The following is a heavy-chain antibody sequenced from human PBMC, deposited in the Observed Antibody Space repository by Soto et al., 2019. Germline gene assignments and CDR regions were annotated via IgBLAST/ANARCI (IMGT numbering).Heavy chain of an antibody. Sequence: ESLGLSFGASGFSVSSYPVIWARQAPGKGLEWVSAISGSGGITYYADSVKGRFTISRDNSKNTLYLQMNSLRAEDTDVYYCAKGVRPYDFWTRWGQGTLVTVSS. CDR3: AKGVRPYDFWTR. CDR1: GFSVSSYP. D-gene: IGHD3-3*01. V-gene: IGHV3-23*01. J-gene: IGHJ4*02. CDR2: ISGSGGIT.